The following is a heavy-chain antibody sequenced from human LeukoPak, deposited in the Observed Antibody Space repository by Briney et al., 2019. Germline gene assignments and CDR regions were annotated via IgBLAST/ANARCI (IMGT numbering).Heavy chain of an antibody. CDR3: AKDRSGSYSQGLDY. V-gene: IGHV3-30*02. CDR1: GFIFSSYG. CDR2: IRYDGSNK. D-gene: IGHD1-26*01. J-gene: IGHJ4*02. Sequence: GGSLRLSCAASGFIFSSYGMHWVRQAPGKGLEWVAFIRYDGSNKYYADSVGGRFTISRDNSKNTLYLQMNSLRAEDTAVYYCAKDRSGSYSQGLDYWGQGTLVTVSS.